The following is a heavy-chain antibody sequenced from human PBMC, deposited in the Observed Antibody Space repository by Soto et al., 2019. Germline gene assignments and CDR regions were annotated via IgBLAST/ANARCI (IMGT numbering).Heavy chain of an antibody. CDR2: ISGSGGDT. V-gene: IGHV3-23*01. CDR1: GFAFSTYA. J-gene: IGHJ4*02. D-gene: IGHD5-12*01. Sequence: GGSLRLSCAASGFAFSTYAMRWVRQAPGKGLEWVSSISGSGGDTHYTDSVKGRFTISRDNSKNTLYLQMNSLRAEDTAVYYCAKDRAYSGYEYFDYWGQGTQVTVSS. CDR3: AKDRAYSGYEYFDY.